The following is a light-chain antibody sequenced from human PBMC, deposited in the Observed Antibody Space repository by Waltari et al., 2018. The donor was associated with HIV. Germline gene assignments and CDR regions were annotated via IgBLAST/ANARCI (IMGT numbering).Light chain of an antibody. CDR1: KTIGTY. Sequence: DIQMTPSPSSVSASVGAGVTITCRANKTIGTYLAWYQQKLGRPPQLLIYSASRLQDGVPPRFSGSGSGTNFTLTITNLQPEDFATYYCQQAESFPHTFGGGTDV. CDR2: SAS. V-gene: IGKV1-12*01. CDR3: QQAESFPHT. J-gene: IGKJ4*01.